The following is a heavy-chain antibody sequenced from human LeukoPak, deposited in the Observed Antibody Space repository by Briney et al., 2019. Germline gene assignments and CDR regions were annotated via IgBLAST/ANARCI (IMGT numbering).Heavy chain of an antibody. Sequence: SETLSLTCTVSGGSISSGSYYWGWIRQTPGTGLEWIGSIYYTGSTYYNPSLKSRVTISVDTSKNQFSLKLSSVTAADTAVYYCARADVDIVATIELKALRDYYYYYGMDVWGQGTTVTVSS. V-gene: IGHV4-39*01. D-gene: IGHD5-12*01. CDR3: ARADVDIVATIELKALRDYYYYYGMDV. J-gene: IGHJ6*02. CDR1: GGSISSGSYY. CDR2: IYYTGST.